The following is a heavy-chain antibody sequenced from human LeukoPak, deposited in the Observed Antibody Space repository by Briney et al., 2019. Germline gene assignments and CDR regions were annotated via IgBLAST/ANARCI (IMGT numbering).Heavy chain of an antibody. CDR3: ARGVTAFDY. CDR2: INPNSGGT. CDR1: GYTLTELS. D-gene: IGHD4-11*01. V-gene: IGHV1-2*04. J-gene: IGHJ4*02. Sequence: ASVKVSCKVSGYTLTELSMHWVRQAPGKGLEWMGWINPNSGGTNYAQKFQGWVTMTRDTSISTAYMELSRLRSDDTAVYYCARGVTAFDYWGQGTLVTVSS.